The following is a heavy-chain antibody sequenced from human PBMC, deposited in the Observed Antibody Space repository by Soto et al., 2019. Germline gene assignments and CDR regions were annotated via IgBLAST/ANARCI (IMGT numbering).Heavy chain of an antibody. CDR1: GFTFSSYA. J-gene: IGHJ6*02. V-gene: IGHV3-30-3*01. CDR3: ARVSRWFGVSEIYYYGMDV. CDR2: ISYDGSNK. Sequence: QVQLVESGGGVVQPGRSLRLSCAASGFTFSSYAMHWVRQAPGKGLEWVAVISYDGSNKYYADSVKGRFTISRDNSKNTLYLQMNSLRAEDTAVYYSARVSRWFGVSEIYYYGMDVWGQGTTVTVSS. D-gene: IGHD3-10*01.